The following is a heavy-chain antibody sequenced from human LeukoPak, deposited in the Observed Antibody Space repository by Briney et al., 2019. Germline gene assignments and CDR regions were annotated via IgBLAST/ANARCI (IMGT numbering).Heavy chain of an antibody. CDR3: ARHAGSGWYGVDY. CDR1: GGSISHYF. J-gene: IGHJ4*02. CDR2: IYYSGST. Sequence: SETLSLTCTVSGGSISHYFWSWIRQPPGKGLEWIGSIYYSGSTYCNPSLKSRVTISVDTSKNQFSLKLSSVTAADTAVYYCARHAGSGWYGVDYWGQGTLVTVSS. D-gene: IGHD6-19*01. V-gene: IGHV4-39*01.